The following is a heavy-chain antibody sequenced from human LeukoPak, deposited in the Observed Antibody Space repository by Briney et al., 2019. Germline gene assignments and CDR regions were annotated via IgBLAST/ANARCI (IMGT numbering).Heavy chain of an antibody. CDR3: AKIFTANTFNI. V-gene: IGHV3-30*02. Sequence: PGGSLRLSCVASGFTFSNSGMHWVRQAPGKGLEWVAFIRYDGSYKYYAESVKGRFTISRDNSKNTLYLQMNSLRVEDTALYYCAKIFTANTFNIWGQGTVVTVSS. CDR2: IRYDGSYK. D-gene: IGHD3-3*01. J-gene: IGHJ3*02. CDR1: GFTFSNSG.